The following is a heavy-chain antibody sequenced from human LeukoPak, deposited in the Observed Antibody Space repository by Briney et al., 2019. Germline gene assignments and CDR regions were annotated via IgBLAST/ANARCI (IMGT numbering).Heavy chain of an antibody. D-gene: IGHD1-26*01. CDR2: IFPSGST. V-gene: IGHV4-61*02. CDR1: GGSISSGSYY. J-gene: IGHJ3*02. Sequence: SQTLSLTCTVSGGSISSGSYYWSWIRQPAGKGLEWNGRIFPSGSTNYNPSLKSRVTISIDTSTNQFSLELSSVTAADTAVYYCATNHGVVGANNAFDIWGQGTMVTVSS. CDR3: ATNHGVVGANNAFDI.